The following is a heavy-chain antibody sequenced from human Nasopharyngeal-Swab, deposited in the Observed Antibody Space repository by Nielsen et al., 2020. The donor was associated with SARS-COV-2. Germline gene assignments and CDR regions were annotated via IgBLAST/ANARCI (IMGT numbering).Heavy chain of an antibody. V-gene: IGHV3-15*01. Sequence: GESLKISCAASGFTFSHAWMTWVRQAPGKGLEWVARINIKTDGGTPDYAAPVKGRFIISRDDSNNTLYLQMNSLKTEDTAVYYCTTLDDNSGYFGQWGQGTLVTVSS. CDR2: INIKTDGGTP. J-gene: IGHJ4*02. CDR1: GFTFSHAW. CDR3: TTLDDNSGYFGQ. D-gene: IGHD3-22*01.